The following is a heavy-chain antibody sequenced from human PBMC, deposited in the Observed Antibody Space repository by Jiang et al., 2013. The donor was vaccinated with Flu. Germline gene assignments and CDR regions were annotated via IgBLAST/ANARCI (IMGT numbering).Heavy chain of an antibody. CDR1: GGSFSGYY. CDR2: INHSGST. CDR3: ARVPRQVLEWLREPTTPQKPSRYFDL. J-gene: IGHJ2*01. D-gene: IGHD3-3*01. Sequence: LLKPSETLSLTCAVYGGSFSGYYWSWIRQPPGKGLEWIGEINHSGSTNYNPSLKSRVTISVDTSKNQFSLKLSSVTAADTAVYYCARVPRQVLEWLREPTTPQKPSRYFDLWGRGTLVTVSS. V-gene: IGHV4-34*01.